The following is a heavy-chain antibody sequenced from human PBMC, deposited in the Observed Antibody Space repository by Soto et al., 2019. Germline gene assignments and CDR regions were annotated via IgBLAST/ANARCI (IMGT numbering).Heavy chain of an antibody. D-gene: IGHD2-21*02. CDR2: IYPADADT. CDR1: GDNFNTDW. Sequence: GECLQISCKGSGDNFNTDWIGCMRETPGKGLEWMGIIYPADADTRYSRSFQGQVTISADKSISTAYLQWSRLKASDTAIYYCARASDPYGMDVWGQGTTVTVSS. CDR3: ARASDPYGMDV. V-gene: IGHV5-51*01. J-gene: IGHJ6*02.